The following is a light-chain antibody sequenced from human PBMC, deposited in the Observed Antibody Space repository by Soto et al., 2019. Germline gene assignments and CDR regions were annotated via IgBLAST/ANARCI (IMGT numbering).Light chain of an antibody. CDR1: QDIRKD. V-gene: IGKV1-16*01. Sequence: DIQMTQSPSSLSASVGDRVTITCRASQDIRKDLMWFQQKPGETPKVLVYDASSLKSGVPSRFSGSGSGTEFTLTISSLQSEDFALYYCHQYNSWPPGTFGQGTKVDIK. J-gene: IGKJ2*01. CDR3: HQYNSWPPGT. CDR2: DAS.